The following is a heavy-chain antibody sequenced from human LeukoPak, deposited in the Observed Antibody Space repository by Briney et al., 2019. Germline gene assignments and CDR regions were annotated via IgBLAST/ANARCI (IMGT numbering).Heavy chain of an antibody. CDR1: GFTFSSYA. J-gene: IGHJ4*02. D-gene: IGHD3-10*01. CDR2: ISGSGGST. CDR3: AKFLTAYYGSGSSFG. Sequence: GGSLRLSSAASGFTFSSYAMSWVRPAPGKGREWASAISGSGGSTYYADSVKGRFTISRANSKNTLYLQMNSLRAEDTGVYYCAKFLTAYYGSGSSFGRGQGALGTVSS. V-gene: IGHV3-23*01.